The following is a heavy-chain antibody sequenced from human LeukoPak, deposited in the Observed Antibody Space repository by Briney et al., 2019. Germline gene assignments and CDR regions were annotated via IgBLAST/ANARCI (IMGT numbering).Heavy chain of an antibody. CDR3: AKEGNIVVVPAVDYFDY. CDR2: ISGSGGST. J-gene: IGHJ4*02. D-gene: IGHD2-2*01. Sequence: QPGGSLRLSCAASGFTFSSYAMSWVRQAPGKGLEWVSAISGSGGSTYYADSVKGRFTISRDNSKNTLYLQMNSLRAEDTAVYYCAKEGNIVVVPAVDYFDYWGQGTLVTVSS. CDR1: GFTFSSYA. V-gene: IGHV3-23*01.